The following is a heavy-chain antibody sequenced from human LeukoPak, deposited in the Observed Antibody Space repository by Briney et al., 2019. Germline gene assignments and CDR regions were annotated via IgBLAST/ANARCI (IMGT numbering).Heavy chain of an antibody. D-gene: IGHD4-23*01. V-gene: IGHV3-64D*06. CDR2: LTGDGGRT. Sequence: GGPLRLSCSASGFTFSSYAMHWVRQAPGKGLECVSALTGDGGRTYYADSVKGRFTISRDNSKNTLYLQMSSLRVEDTAVYYCVKDPFYGGNPLYYFDYWGQGTLVAVSS. J-gene: IGHJ4*02. CDR1: GFTFSSYA. CDR3: VKDPFYGGNPLYYFDY.